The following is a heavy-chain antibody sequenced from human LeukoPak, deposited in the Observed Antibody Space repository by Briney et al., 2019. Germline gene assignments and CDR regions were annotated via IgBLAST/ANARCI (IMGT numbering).Heavy chain of an antibody. CDR2: IKSDGSDT. CDR1: GFTVRSNY. J-gene: IGHJ4*02. CDR3: ARGFWTGVEY. Sequence: GGSLRLSCAASGFTVRSNYMSWVRQAPGEGLVWVSRIKSDGSDTSYADSVKGRFTISRDNAKNTLYLQMNSLRAEDTAVYYCARGFWTGVEYWGQGALVTVSS. D-gene: IGHD3/OR15-3a*01. V-gene: IGHV3-74*01.